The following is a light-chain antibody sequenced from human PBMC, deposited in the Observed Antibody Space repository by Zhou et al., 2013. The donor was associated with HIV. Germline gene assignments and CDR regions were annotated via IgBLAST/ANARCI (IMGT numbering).Light chain of an antibody. CDR2: RAS. V-gene: IGKV3-15*01. CDR1: QSVSSN. J-gene: IGKJ1*01. Sequence: EIVMTQSPATLSVSPGQRATLSCRASQSVSSNLAWYQQKPGQAPRLVMYRASIRATGIPARFSGSGSGTEFTLTISSMQSEDFAVYYCQHYNNWPPWAFGQGTKVEIK. CDR3: QHYNNWPPWA.